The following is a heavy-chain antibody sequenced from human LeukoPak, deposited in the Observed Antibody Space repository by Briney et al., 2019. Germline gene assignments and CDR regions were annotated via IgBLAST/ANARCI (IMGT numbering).Heavy chain of an antibody. CDR2: IYHNGNT. D-gene: IGHD1-26*01. CDR3: ARSYRGGYSP. CDR1: GYSISGGYY. J-gene: IGHJ5*02. V-gene: IGHV4-38-2*02. Sequence: SETLSLTCTVSGYSISGGYYWGWIRQPPGKGLEWIGSIYHNGNTFYNPSLKSRVTKSVDTSKNQFSLKLRSVTAADTAMYYCARSYRGGYSPWGQGTLVTVSS.